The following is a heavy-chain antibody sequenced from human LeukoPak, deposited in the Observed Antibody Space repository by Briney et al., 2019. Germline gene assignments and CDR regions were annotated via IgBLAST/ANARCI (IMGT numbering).Heavy chain of an antibody. Sequence: ASVKVSCKASGYTFTSYGISWVRQAPGQGLEWMGWISAYNGNTNYAQKLQGRVTMTTDTSTSTAYVELRSLRSDDTAVYYCARDQWLVPNWFDPWGQGTLVTVSS. CDR1: GYTFTSYG. CDR2: ISAYNGNT. CDR3: ARDQWLVPNWFDP. J-gene: IGHJ5*02. V-gene: IGHV1-18*01. D-gene: IGHD6-19*01.